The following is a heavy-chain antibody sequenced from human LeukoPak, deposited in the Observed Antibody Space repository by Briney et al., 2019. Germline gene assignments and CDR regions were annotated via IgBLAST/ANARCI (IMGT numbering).Heavy chain of an antibody. J-gene: IGHJ4*02. CDR1: GFIFTNYA. CDR2: ISDSGSTI. V-gene: IGHV3-11*01. D-gene: IGHD3-10*01. CDR3: AREMEGDYGSGTFFDL. Sequence: PGGSLRLSCAVSGFIFTNYAMSWVRQAPGKGLEWVSYISDSGSTIYYADSVKGRFTISRDNVKNSLYLQMNGLRAEDTAVYYCAREMEGDYGSGTFFDLWGQGNMVTVSS.